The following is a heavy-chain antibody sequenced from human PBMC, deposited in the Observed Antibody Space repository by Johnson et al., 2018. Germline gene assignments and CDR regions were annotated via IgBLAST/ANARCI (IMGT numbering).Heavy chain of an antibody. CDR3: ARAHCDYPRGYDYYYGMDV. J-gene: IGHJ6*02. Sequence: QVQLVESGAEVKKPGSSVKVSCKASGGTFSSYAISWVRQAPGQGLEWMGGIIPIFGTANYAQKFQGRVMLPADESTSPAYMALSRLRSEDTAVYYCARAHCDYPRGYDYYYGMDVWGQGTTVTVSS. CDR1: GGTFSSYA. CDR2: IIPIFGTA. V-gene: IGHV1-69*01. D-gene: IGHD4-17*01.